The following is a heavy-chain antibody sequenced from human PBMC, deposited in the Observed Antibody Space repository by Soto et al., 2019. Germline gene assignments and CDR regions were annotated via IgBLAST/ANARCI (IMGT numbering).Heavy chain of an antibody. Sequence: EVQLVESGGDLVQPGGSLRLSCAGSGFTLNSYSMNWVRQAPGKGLEWVSYLSSSGSTIYYADSVKGRFTISRDNAKNSLYLQMNSLRAEDTAVYYCARERPGRGGIGYFDYWGQGTLVTVSS. J-gene: IGHJ4*02. CDR1: GFTLNSYS. CDR2: LSSSGSTI. V-gene: IGHV3-48*04. CDR3: ARERPGRGGIGYFDY. D-gene: IGHD3-10*01.